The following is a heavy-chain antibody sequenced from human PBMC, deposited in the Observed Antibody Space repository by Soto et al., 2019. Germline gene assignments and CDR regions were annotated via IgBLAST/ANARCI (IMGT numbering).Heavy chain of an antibody. V-gene: IGHV5-10-1*01. CDR2: IDPSDSYT. D-gene: IGHD2-15*01. Sequence: PGESLKISCKGSGYSFTSYWISWVRQMPGKGLEWMGRIDPSDSYTNYSPSFQGHVTISADKSISTAYLQWSSLKASDTAMYYCARASIVVVVAATPDAFDIWGQGTMVT. J-gene: IGHJ3*02. CDR1: GYSFTSYW. CDR3: ARASIVVVVAATPDAFDI.